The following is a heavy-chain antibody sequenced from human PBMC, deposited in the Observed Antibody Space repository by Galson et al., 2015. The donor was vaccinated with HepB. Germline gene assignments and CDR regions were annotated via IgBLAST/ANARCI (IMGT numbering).Heavy chain of an antibody. CDR1: GYSFTNYW. V-gene: IGHV5-10-1*01. CDR2: INPTDSYT. Sequence: QSGAEVKKSGESLRISCKGSGYSFTNYWISWVRQMPGKGLEWLGTINPTDSYTRYSPSFKGHVTISVDNSISTAYLRWSNLKASDTSMYYCARHGITIFAVAPFDSWGQGTLVTVPS. CDR3: ARHGITIFAVAPFDS. J-gene: IGHJ5*01. D-gene: IGHD3-3*01.